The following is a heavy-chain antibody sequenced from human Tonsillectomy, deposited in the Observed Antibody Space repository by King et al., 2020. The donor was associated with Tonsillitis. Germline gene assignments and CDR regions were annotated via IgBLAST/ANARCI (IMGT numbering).Heavy chain of an antibody. CDR2: IYYTGST. Sequence: QLQESGPGLVKPSETLSLTCTVSGGSISSYYWNWIRQPPGKGLEWIGYIYYTGSTNYNPSLKSRVTISVATSKNQFSLKLRSVTAADTAVYYCARDLSCSGGGCSGYWGQGTLVTVSS. J-gene: IGHJ4*02. V-gene: IGHV4-59*01. CDR1: GGSISSYY. CDR3: ARDLSCSGGGCSGY. D-gene: IGHD2-15*01.